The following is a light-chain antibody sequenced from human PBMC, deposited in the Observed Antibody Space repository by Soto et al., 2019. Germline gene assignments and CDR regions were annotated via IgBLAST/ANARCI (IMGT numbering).Light chain of an antibody. CDR3: QQRSNWRLT. V-gene: IGKV3-11*01. J-gene: IGKJ4*01. CDR1: QSVSSY. CDR2: DAS. Sequence: IVVTQSPATLSLSPGERATLSCRASQSVSSYLAWYQQKPGQAPRLLIYDASNRATGIPARFSGSGSGTDFTLTISSLEPEDFAVYYCQQRSNWRLTFGGGTKVDIK.